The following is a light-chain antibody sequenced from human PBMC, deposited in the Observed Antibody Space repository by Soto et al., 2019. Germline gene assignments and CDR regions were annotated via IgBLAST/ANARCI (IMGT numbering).Light chain of an antibody. CDR3: QKYNSALT. Sequence: DIQMTQSPSSLSASIGDTVTITCRASQDISNYLAWYQQTPGKVPKLLIYTASTLRSGVPSRFSGSGSGTDFTLTISSLQPEDVATYYCQKYNSALTFGQGTRLEIK. CDR2: TAS. V-gene: IGKV1-27*01. J-gene: IGKJ5*01. CDR1: QDISNY.